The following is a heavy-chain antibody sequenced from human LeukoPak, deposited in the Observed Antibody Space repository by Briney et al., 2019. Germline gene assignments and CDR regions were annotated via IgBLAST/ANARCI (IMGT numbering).Heavy chain of an antibody. CDR2: ISGSGGST. Sequence: GASLRLSCAASGFIFSSYAMSWVRQAPGKGLEWVSAISGSGGSTYYADSVKGRFTISRDNSKNTLYLQMNSLRAEDTAVYYCAKGPDITIFGVVIIPLDGMDVWGQGTTVTVSS. J-gene: IGHJ6*02. D-gene: IGHD3-3*01. CDR1: GFIFSSYA. CDR3: AKGPDITIFGVVIIPLDGMDV. V-gene: IGHV3-23*01.